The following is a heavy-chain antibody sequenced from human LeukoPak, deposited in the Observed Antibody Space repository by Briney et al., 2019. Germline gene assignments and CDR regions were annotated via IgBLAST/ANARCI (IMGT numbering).Heavy chain of an antibody. D-gene: IGHD3-10*01. CDR2: IIPIFGTA. V-gene: IGHV1-69*06. J-gene: IGHJ4*02. CDR1: GGTFSSYA. CDR3: ARGDYYGSGATGGYYFDY. Sequence: SVKVSCKASGGTFSSYAISWVRQAPGQGLEWMGGIIPIFGTANYAQKFQGRVTITADKSTSTAYMELSSLRSEDTAVYYCARGDYYGSGATGGYYFDYWGQGTLVTVSS.